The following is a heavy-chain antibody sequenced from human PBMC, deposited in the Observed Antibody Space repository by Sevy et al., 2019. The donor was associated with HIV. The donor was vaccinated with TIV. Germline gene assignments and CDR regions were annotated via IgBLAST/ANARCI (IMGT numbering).Heavy chain of an antibody. Sequence: SETLSLTCTVSADSISSSTYHWGWIRQSPGKGLEWIGNIYYSGNTNYNPSLTSRATISVDTSKNQFSLNLTSVTAADTAVYYCARVVDFWSGYLDYWGQGTLVTVSS. J-gene: IGHJ4*01. CDR1: ADSISSSTYH. V-gene: IGHV4-39*01. D-gene: IGHD3-3*01. CDR2: IYYSGNT. CDR3: ARVVDFWSGYLDY.